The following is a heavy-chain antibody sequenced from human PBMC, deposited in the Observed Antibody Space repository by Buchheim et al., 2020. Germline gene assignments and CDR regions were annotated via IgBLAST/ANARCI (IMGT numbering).Heavy chain of an antibody. J-gene: IGHJ6*02. CDR2: INHSGST. D-gene: IGHD6-19*01. V-gene: IGHV4-34*01. Sequence: VQLQQSGAGLLKPSETLSLTCAVYGGSFSGYYWSWIRQPPGKGLEWIGQINHSGSTNYNPSLKSRVTISVDTSKNQFSLKVNSVTAADTAIYYCAREVAVAGTNSYYGMDVWGQG. CDR1: GGSFSGYY. CDR3: AREVAVAGTNSYYGMDV.